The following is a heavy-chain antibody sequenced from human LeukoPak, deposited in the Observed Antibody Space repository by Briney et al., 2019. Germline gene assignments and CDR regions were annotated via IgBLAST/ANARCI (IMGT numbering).Heavy chain of an antibody. CDR3: ARSGGSYCSSTSCYVDY. CDR2: INPNSGGT. CDR1: GYTFTGYY. Sequence: ASVKVSCNASGYTFTGYYIHWVRQAPGQGLEWMGWINPNSGGTNYAQKFQGRVTMTRDTSISTAYMELSRLRSDDTAVYYCARSGGSYCSSTSCYVDYWGQGTLVAVSS. V-gene: IGHV1-2*02. D-gene: IGHD2-2*01. J-gene: IGHJ4*02.